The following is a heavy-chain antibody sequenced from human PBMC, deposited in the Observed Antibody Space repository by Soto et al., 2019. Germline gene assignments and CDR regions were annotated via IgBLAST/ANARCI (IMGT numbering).Heavy chain of an antibody. Sequence: QLQLQESGPGLVKPSETLSLTCTVSGGSISSSSYYWGWIRQPPGKGLEWIGSIYYSGSTYYNPSLNSRITISVNTSKNQFSLKRSSVTAADTAVYYCARALGYCSSTSCYIYYGMDVWGQGTTVTVSS. CDR2: IYYSGST. D-gene: IGHD2-2*02. J-gene: IGHJ6*02. CDR3: ARALGYCSSTSCYIYYGMDV. V-gene: IGHV4-39*01. CDR1: GGSISSSSYY.